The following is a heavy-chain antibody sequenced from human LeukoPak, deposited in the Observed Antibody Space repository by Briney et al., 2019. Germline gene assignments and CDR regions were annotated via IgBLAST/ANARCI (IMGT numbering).Heavy chain of an antibody. CDR1: GGTFSSYA. J-gene: IGHJ4*02. CDR3: AREYYDSTTGFDY. CDR2: IIPIFGTA. V-gene: IGHV1-69*13. Sequence: GASVKVSCKASGGTFSSYAISWVRQAPGQGLEWMGGIIPIFGTANYAQKFQGRVTIAAGESTSTAYMELRSLRSDDTAVYYCAREYYDSTTGFDYWGQGTLVTVSS. D-gene: IGHD3-22*01.